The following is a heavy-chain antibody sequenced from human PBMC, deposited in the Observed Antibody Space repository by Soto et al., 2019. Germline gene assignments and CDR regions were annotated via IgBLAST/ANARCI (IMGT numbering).Heavy chain of an antibody. D-gene: IGHD3-3*01. CDR3: ANPYYDFWSGDDAFDI. Sequence: ASVKVSCKASGYTFTSYAMHCVRQAPGQRLEWMGWINAGNGNTKYSQKFQGRVTITRDTSASTAYMELSSLRSEDTAVYYCANPYYDFWSGDDAFDIWGQGTMVTVSS. CDR1: GYTFTSYA. V-gene: IGHV1-3*01. J-gene: IGHJ3*02. CDR2: INAGNGNT.